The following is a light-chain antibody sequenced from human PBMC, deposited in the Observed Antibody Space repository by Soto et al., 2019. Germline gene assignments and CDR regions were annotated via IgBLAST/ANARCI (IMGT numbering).Light chain of an antibody. Sequence: EIVLTQSPGTLSLSPGERATLSCRASQSVNSAYLAWYQQKPGQAPRLFIYGASSRATGIPDRFSGSGSGTDFTLTISRLEPEDFAVYYCQQYGSSRWTFGQGTKV. CDR2: GAS. CDR1: QSVNSAY. V-gene: IGKV3-20*01. CDR3: QQYGSSRWT. J-gene: IGKJ1*01.